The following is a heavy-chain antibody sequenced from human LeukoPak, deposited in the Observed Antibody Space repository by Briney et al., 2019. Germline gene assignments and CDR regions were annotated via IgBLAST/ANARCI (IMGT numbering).Heavy chain of an antibody. CDR2: ISYDGSNK. CDR1: GFTFSSYW. V-gene: IGHV3-30-3*01. Sequence: QSGGSLRLSCAASGFTFSSYWMSWVRQAPGKGLEWVAVISYDGSNKYYADSVKGRFTISRDNSKNTLYLQMNSLRAEDTAVYYCHGSGYDYYYYGMDVWGQGTTVTVSS. CDR3: HGSGYDYYYYGMDV. D-gene: IGHD5-12*01. J-gene: IGHJ6*02.